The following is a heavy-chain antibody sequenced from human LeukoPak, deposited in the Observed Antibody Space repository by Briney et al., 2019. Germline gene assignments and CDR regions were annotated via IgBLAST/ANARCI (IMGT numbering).Heavy chain of an antibody. V-gene: IGHV4-39*01. Sequence: PSETLSLTCTVSGVSISSSNSYWGWIRQPPGKGLEWIGSIYYTGNTYYNASLKSRVTISIDTSENQISLRLTSVTATDTAMYYCARQTGSGLFTLPGGQGTLVTVSS. J-gene: IGHJ4*02. CDR2: IYYTGNT. CDR1: GVSISSSNSY. CDR3: ARQTGSGLFTLP. D-gene: IGHD3/OR15-3a*01.